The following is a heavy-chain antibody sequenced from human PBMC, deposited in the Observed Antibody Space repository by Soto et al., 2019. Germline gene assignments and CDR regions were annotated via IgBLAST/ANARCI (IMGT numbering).Heavy chain of an antibody. D-gene: IGHD3-22*01. J-gene: IGHJ3*02. Sequence: GESLKISCEGSGYRFSNYWIGWVSQMPGKGLEWRWIIYPCDSDTRYSTPYQALVTISSDKTINTSYLQLSILNTSDTAMYFYARQGLHYDSYCYQLDALDIWGQGTTVTVSS. V-gene: IGHV5-51*01. CDR3: ARQGLHYDSYCYQLDALDI. CDR2: IYPCDSDT. CDR1: GYRFSNYW.